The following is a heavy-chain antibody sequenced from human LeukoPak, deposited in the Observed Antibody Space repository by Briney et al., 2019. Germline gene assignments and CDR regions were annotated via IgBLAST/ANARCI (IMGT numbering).Heavy chain of an antibody. Sequence: ASVKVSCKASGYTFTGYYMHWVRQAPGQGLEWMGIINPSGGSTSYAQKFQGRVTMTRDTSTSTVYMELSSLRSEDTAVYYCARAGGRHSITMSGFDPWGQGTLVTVSS. CDR2: INPSGGST. CDR1: GYTFTGYY. D-gene: IGHD3-10*02. CDR3: ARAGGRHSITMSGFDP. J-gene: IGHJ5*02. V-gene: IGHV1-46*01.